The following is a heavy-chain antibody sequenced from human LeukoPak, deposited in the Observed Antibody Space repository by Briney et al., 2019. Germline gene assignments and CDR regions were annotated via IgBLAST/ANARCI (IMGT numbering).Heavy chain of an antibody. CDR3: VKADSGYYR. CDR1: GFTFNDYG. D-gene: IGHD3-22*01. CDR2: NSLDGSDE. V-gene: IGHV3-30*18. Sequence: PGRSLRLSCAASGFTFNDYGMHWVRQAPGKGLEWVAVNSLDGSDEFYADSVKGRFTIFRDNFKNTLYLQLNSLRAEDTAIYYCVKADSGYYRWGQGTLVTVSS. J-gene: IGHJ5*02.